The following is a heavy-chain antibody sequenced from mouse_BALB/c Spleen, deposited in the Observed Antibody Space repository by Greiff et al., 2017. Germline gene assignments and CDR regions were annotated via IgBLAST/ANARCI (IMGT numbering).Heavy chain of an antibody. J-gene: IGHJ2*01. CDR3: ARHRNYYFDY. CDR1: GFAFSSYD. CDR2: ISSGGGST. Sequence: EVQGVESGGGLVKPGGSLKLSCAASGFAFSSYDMSWVRQTPETRLEWVAYISSGGGSTYYPDTVKGRFTISRDNAKNTLYLQMSSLKSEDTAMYYCARHRNYYFDYWGQGTTLTVSS. V-gene: IGHV5-12-1*01.